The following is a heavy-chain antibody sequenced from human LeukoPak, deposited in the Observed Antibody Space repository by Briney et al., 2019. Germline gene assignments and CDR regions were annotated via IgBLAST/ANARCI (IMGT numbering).Heavy chain of an antibody. CDR1: GFTFSSYA. J-gene: IGHJ4*02. Sequence: GGSLRLSCTAPGFTFSSYAMSWVRQAPGKGLEWVSAISGSGGSTYYADSVKGRFTISRDNSKNTLYLQMNSLRAEDTAVYYCAKDRETPQYYFDYWGQGTLVTVSS. D-gene: IGHD2-15*01. CDR3: AKDRETPQYYFDY. V-gene: IGHV3-23*01. CDR2: ISGSGGST.